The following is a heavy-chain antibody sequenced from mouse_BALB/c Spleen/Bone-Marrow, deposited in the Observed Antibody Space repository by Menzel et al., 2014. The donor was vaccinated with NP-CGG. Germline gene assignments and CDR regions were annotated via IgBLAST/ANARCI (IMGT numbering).Heavy chain of an antibody. Sequence: VQLQQSGAELVKPGASVKLSSTASGFNIKDTYMHWVKQRPEQGLEWIGRIDPANGNTKYDPKFQGRATVTADTSSSTAYLQLSSLTSEDTAVYYCARYYYRTMDYWGQGTSVTVSS. CDR2: IDPANGNT. J-gene: IGHJ4*01. CDR1: GFNIKDTY. D-gene: IGHD1-1*01. CDR3: ARYYYRTMDY. V-gene: IGHV14-3*02.